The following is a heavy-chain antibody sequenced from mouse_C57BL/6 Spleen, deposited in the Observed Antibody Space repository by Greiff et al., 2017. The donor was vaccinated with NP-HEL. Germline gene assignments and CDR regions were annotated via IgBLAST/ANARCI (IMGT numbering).Heavy chain of an antibody. D-gene: IGHD1-1*01. Sequence: EVKLVESGGGLVKPGGSLKLSCAASGFTFSSYAMSWVRQTPEKRLEWVATISDGGSYTYYPDNVKGRFTISRDNAKNNLYLQMNHLKSEDTAMYYCARALTTVVAGDYWGQGTSVTVSS. J-gene: IGHJ4*01. CDR1: GFTFSSYA. CDR3: ARALTTVVAGDY. V-gene: IGHV5-4*03. CDR2: ISDGGSYT.